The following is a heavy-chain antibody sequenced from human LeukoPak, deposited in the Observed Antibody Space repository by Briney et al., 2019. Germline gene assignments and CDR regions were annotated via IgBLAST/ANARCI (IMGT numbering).Heavy chain of an antibody. CDR1: GGSISSYY. CDR2: IYYSGST. Sequence: SETLSLTCTVSGGSISSYYWSWIRQPPGKGLEWIGYIYYSGSTNYNPSLKSRVTISVDTSKNQFSLKLSSVTAADTAVYYCARVAGNYDILTGFYYYYYGMDVWGQGTTVTVSS. D-gene: IGHD3-9*01. V-gene: IGHV4-59*01. CDR3: ARVAGNYDILTGFYYYYYGMDV. J-gene: IGHJ6*02.